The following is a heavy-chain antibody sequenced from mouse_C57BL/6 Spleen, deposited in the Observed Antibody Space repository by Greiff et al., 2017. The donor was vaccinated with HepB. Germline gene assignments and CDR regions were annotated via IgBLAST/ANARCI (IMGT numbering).Heavy chain of an antibody. D-gene: IGHD2-3*01. CDR2: ISYDGSN. CDR3: ARDPDGYPFFDY. CDR1: GYSITSGYY. Sequence: EVQLQQSGPGLVKPSQSLSLTCSVTGYSITSGYYWNWIRQFPGNKLEWMGYISYDGSNNYNPSLKNRISITRDTSKNQFFLKLNSVTTEDTATYDCARDPDGYPFFDYWGQGTTLTVSS. J-gene: IGHJ2*01. V-gene: IGHV3-6*01.